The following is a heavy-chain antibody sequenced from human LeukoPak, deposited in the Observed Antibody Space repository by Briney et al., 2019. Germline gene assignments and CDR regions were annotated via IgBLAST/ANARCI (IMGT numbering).Heavy chain of an antibody. CDR1: GFTFSHYG. Sequence: GGSLRLSCAASGFTFSHYGMHWVRQTPGPGLEWLAVIWSDGSDKYYAKSVKGRFTISRDDSKNSLFLQMNSLRAEDTAVYYCAKDAQRGFDYSNSLQNWGQGILVTVSS. D-gene: IGHD4-11*01. J-gene: IGHJ1*01. V-gene: IGHV3-33*06. CDR3: AKDAQRGFDYSNSLQN. CDR2: IWSDGSDK.